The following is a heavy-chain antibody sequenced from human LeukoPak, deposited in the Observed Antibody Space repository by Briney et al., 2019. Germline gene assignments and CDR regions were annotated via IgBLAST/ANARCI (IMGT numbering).Heavy chain of an antibody. V-gene: IGHV1-24*01. Sequence: ASVTVSFTFSGYSLIYLSIHWEREAPGEGLEWMGGFDSENNKKVYSYKFQGRVTMTEDTSADTASMELTSLRSEDTAVYFCATDRVYRSSGRSWGFFDYWGQGTLVSVSS. CDR1: GYSLIYLS. J-gene: IGHJ4*02. CDR2: FDSENNKK. D-gene: IGHD6-19*01. CDR3: ATDRVYRSSGRSWGFFDY.